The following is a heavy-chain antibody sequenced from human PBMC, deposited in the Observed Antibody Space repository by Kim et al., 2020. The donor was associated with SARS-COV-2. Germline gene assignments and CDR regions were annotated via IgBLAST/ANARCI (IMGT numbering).Heavy chain of an antibody. V-gene: IGHV1-69*02. CDR3: AGSIYYYYGMDV. D-gene: IGHD4-4*01. J-gene: IGHJ6*02. Sequence: NNAQKFQARVTITADKSTSTAYMELSSLRSEDTAVYYCAGSIYYYYGMDVWGQGTTVTVSS.